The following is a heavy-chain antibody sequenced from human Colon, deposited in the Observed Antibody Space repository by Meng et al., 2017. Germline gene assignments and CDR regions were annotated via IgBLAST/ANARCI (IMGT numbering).Heavy chain of an antibody. CDR3: ARDRVHGKY. CDR2: IHYSGST. V-gene: IGHV4-61*01. Sequence: VLLRAWGPGLGRPSETLVLPGSVSGVPVRSEFYYWTWVRQPPGKGLEWIGNIHYSGSTKHNPSLQRRASMSVDTSKNQFSLKLSSVTPADTAVYFCARDRVHGKYWGQGTLVTVSS. J-gene: IGHJ4*02. D-gene: IGHD1-14*01. CDR1: GVPVRSEFYY.